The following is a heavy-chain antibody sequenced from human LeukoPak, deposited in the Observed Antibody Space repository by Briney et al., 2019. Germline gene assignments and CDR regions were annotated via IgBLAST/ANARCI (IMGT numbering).Heavy chain of an antibody. CDR1: GFIFSTYG. CDR2: LRSDGSDH. D-gene: IGHD3-22*01. Sequence: GGSLRLSCAASGFIFSTYGMHWVRQAPGKGPEWVAFLRSDGSDHHYADSVQGRFTISRDNSKNTLFLQMNGLRAEDTAVYYCGKHDSSSYYWGQGTLVTVSS. J-gene: IGHJ4*02. CDR3: GKHDSSSYY. V-gene: IGHV3-30*02.